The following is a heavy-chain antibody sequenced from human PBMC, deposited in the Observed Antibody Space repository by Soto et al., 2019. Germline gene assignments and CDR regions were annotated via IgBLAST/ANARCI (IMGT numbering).Heavy chain of an antibody. CDR2: ISGSGGST. J-gene: IGHJ4*02. CDR1: GFTFSSYA. Sequence: GGSLRLSCAASGFTFSSYAMSWVRQAPGKGLEWVSAISGSGGSTYYADSVKGRFTISRDNSKNTLYLQMNSLRAEDTAVYYCSSSTSCYKCREVYWGQGTLVTVSS. D-gene: IGHD2-2*02. CDR3: SSSTSCYKCREVY. V-gene: IGHV3-23*01.